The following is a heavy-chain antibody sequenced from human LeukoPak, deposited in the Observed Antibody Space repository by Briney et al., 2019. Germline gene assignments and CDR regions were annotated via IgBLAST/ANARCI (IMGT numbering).Heavy chain of an antibody. CDR1: GDSISRSDSY. CDR2: LYYTGRT. CDR3: ARRRYYDGSGYLE. V-gene: IGHV4-39*01. Sequence: KPSETLSLTCSASGDSISRSDSYWDWIRQPPGKGLEWIGTLYYTGRTYYSPSLKSRVTMSVDTSNNQFSLNLRSVTAADTAVYYCARRRYYDGSGYLEWGQGTLLSVSS. D-gene: IGHD3-22*01. J-gene: IGHJ1*01.